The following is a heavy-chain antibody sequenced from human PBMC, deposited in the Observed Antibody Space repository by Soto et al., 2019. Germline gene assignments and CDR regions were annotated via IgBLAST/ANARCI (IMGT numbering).Heavy chain of an antibody. Sequence: PSETLSLTCAVYGESFSGYIWTWIRQTPGKGLQWIGQINHSGSASYNPSLKSRVTISVDTSKNQFSLKLSSVTAADTAVYYCASVTRTCISTSCYRYYYGMDVWGQGTTVTVSS. CDR3: ASVTRTCISTSCYRYYYGMDV. CDR2: INHSGSA. J-gene: IGHJ6*02. D-gene: IGHD2-2*02. CDR1: GESFSGYI. V-gene: IGHV4-34*01.